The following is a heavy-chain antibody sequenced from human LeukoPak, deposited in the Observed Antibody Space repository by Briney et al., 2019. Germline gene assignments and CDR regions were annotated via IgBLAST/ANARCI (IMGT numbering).Heavy chain of an antibody. CDR2: IYHSGST. CDR3: ARGIRYSSSWYFDY. V-gene: IGHV4-59*12. D-gene: IGHD6-13*01. CDR1: GGSISSYY. Sequence: SETLSLTCTVSGGSISSYYWSWIRQPPGKGLEWIGYIYHSGSTYYNPSLKSRVTISVDRSKNQFSLKLSSVTAADTAVYYCARGIRYSSSWYFDYWGQGTLVTVSS. J-gene: IGHJ4*02.